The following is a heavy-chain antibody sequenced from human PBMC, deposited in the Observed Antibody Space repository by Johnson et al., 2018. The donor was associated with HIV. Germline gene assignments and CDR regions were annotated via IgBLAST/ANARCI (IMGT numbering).Heavy chain of an antibody. V-gene: IGHV3-66*01. Sequence: VQLVESGGGVVRPGGSLRLSCAASGFTVSTNYLTWVRQAPGKGLEWVSLIYGGGTTYYADSVKGRFTVSRDSSKNTLYLQMSSLRAQDTAVYYCARAVGVWGDQLGFDIWGQGTMVTVSS. CDR2: IYGGGTT. J-gene: IGHJ3*02. CDR3: ARAVGVWGDQLGFDI. D-gene: IGHD3-16*01. CDR1: GFTVSTNY.